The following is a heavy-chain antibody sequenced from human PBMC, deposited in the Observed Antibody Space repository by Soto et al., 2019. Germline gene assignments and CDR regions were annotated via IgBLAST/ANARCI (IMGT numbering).Heavy chain of an antibody. CDR3: ARSLTMAGGIDY. CDR2: INPNNGGT. Sequence: QVELVQSGAEGKKPGASVKVSCKASGYAFTGYYMYWVRQSPGQGLEWMGWINPNNGGTNYAQKFQGRVTMTSDTSISTAYMILSSLRSDDTAVYYCARSLTMAGGIDYWGQGALVTVSS. J-gene: IGHJ4*02. CDR1: GYAFTGYY. V-gene: IGHV1-2*02. D-gene: IGHD3-10*02.